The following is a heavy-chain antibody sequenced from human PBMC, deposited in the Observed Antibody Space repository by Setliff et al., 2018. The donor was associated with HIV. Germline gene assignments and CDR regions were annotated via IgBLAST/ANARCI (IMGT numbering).Heavy chain of an antibody. Sequence: PSETLSLTCTVSGVSINSDGYYWGWIRQHPGKGLEWIGYIHHSGSYYYNPSLKSRLTISVDTSKNQFSLRLDSVTAADTAVYYCARAPRLTRIFTPLYFDYRGQGALVTVSS. CDR2: IHHSGSY. V-gene: IGHV4-31*03. J-gene: IGHJ4*02. CDR1: GVSINSDGYY. CDR3: ARAPRLTRIFTPLYFDY. D-gene: IGHD3-9*01.